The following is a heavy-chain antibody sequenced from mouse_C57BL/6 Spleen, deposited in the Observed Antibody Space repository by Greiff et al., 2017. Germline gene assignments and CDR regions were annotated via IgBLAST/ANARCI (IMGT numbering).Heavy chain of an antibody. J-gene: IGHJ1*03. Sequence: QVQLKQSGPELVKPGASVKISCKASGYTFTDYYINWVKQRPGQGLEWIGWIFPGSGSTYYNEKFKGKATLTVDKSSSTAYMLLSSLTSEDSAVYFCARSGFDFYSGYFDVWGTGTTVTVSS. CDR2: IFPGSGST. D-gene: IGHD1-1*01. V-gene: IGHV1-75*01. CDR1: GYTFTDYY. CDR3: ARSGFDFYSGYFDV.